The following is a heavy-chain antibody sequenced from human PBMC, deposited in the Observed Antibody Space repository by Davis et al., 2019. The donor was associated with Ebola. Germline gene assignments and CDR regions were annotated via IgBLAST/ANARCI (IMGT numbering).Heavy chain of an antibody. CDR1: GYTFTGYY. CDR3: ARAPQSIAAAGRYYYGMDV. Sequence: AASVKVSCKASGYTFTGYYMHWVRQAPGQGLEWMGWINPNSGGTNYAQKFQGWVTMTRDTSISTAYMELSRLRSDDTAVYYCARAPQSIAAAGRYYYGMDVWGQGTTVTVSS. V-gene: IGHV1-2*04. J-gene: IGHJ6*02. CDR2: INPNSGGT. D-gene: IGHD6-13*01.